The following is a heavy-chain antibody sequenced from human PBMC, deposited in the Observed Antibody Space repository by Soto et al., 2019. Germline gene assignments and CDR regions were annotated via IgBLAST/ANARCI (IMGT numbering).Heavy chain of an antibody. J-gene: IGHJ4*02. CDR2: INHSGST. D-gene: IGHD2-2*01. CDR1: GGSFSGYY. V-gene: IGHV4-34*01. CDR3: ARDLLVPAAPGFDY. Sequence: SETLSLTCAVYGGSFSGYYWSWIRQPPGKGLEWIGEINHSGSTNYNPSLKSRVTISVDTSKNQFSLKLSSVTAADTAVYYCARDLLVPAAPGFDYWGQGTLVTVSS.